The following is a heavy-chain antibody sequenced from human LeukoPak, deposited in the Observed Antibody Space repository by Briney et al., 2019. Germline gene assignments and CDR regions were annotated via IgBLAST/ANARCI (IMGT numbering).Heavy chain of an antibody. CDR2: ISSSSSTI. Sequence: PGGSLRLSCAASGFTFSSYSMNWVRQAPGKGLEWVSYISSSSSTIYYADSVKGRFTISRGNAKNSLYLQMNSLRAEDTAVYYCARDPHILYSSSWYDYWGQGTLVTVSS. V-gene: IGHV3-48*04. CDR1: GFTFSSYS. D-gene: IGHD6-13*01. J-gene: IGHJ4*02. CDR3: ARDPHILYSSSWYDY.